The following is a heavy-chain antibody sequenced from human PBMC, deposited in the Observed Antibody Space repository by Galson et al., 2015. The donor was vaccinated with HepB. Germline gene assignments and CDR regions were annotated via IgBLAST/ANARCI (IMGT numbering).Heavy chain of an antibody. CDR1: GFTFSSYG. J-gene: IGHJ6*03. CDR2: ISYDGSNK. V-gene: IGHV3-30*18. D-gene: IGHD2-2*01. CDR3: AKEGSVVVVPADSYYYYMDV. Sequence: SLRLSCAASGFTFSSYGMHWVRQAPGKGLEWVAVISYDGSNKYYADSVKGRFTISRDNSKNTLYLKMNSLRAEDTAVYYCAKEGSVVVVPADSYYYYMDVWGKGTTVTVSS.